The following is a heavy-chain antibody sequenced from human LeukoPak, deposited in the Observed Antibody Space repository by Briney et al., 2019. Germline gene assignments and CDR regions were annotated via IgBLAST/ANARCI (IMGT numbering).Heavy chain of an antibody. CDR3: ARVLSCGGDCYSFDQ. J-gene: IGHJ4*02. D-gene: IGHD2-21*02. V-gene: IGHV4-59*01. CDR1: WGSLRNFL. Sequence: PLEAPSPPLPVSWGSLRNFLWGWIRQSPGQGPGGVGNIYYSGSTNYKPSLKSRVTISVDTSQNQFFLKLSSVTAADTAMYYCARVLSCGGDCYSFDQWGQGTLVTVSS. CDR2: IYYSGST.